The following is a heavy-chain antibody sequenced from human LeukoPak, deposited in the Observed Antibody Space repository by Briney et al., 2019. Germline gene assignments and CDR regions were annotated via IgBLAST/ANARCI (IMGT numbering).Heavy chain of an antibody. CDR1: GGSISSYY. CDR3: ARSTRYNYDFWGGYNWFDP. D-gene: IGHD3-3*01. CDR2: IYYSGST. V-gene: IGHV4-59*01. J-gene: IGHJ5*02. Sequence: SETLSLTCTVPGGSISSYYWSWIRQPPGKGLEWIGYIYYSGSTNYNPSLKSRVTISVDTSKNQFSLKLSSVTAADTAVYYCARSTRYNYDFWGGYNWFDPWGQGTLVTVSS.